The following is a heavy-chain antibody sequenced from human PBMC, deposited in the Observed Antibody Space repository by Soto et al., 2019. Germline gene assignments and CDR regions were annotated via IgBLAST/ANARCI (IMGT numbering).Heavy chain of an antibody. V-gene: IGHV3-23*01. Sequence: EVQLLESGGGLVQPGGSLTLSCAASGFTFSSYAMAWVRQSPGKGLEWVSAISAGGAFTYYVDSLQGRFTISRDDSRNKLHLNMRDLRADATAVYYSAKGQLETLRVYDFWGQGTLLTVSS. CDR3: AKGQLETLRVYDF. J-gene: IGHJ4*02. CDR1: GFTFSSYA. CDR2: ISAGGAFT. D-gene: IGHD1-1*01.